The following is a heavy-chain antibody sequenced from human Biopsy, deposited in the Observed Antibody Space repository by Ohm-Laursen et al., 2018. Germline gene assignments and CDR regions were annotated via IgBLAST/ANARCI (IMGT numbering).Heavy chain of an antibody. J-gene: IGHJ4*02. D-gene: IGHD3-16*01. CDR3: ARDLTWGSYFDS. Sequence: SLRLSCAASGFTFSDYYMSGIRQAPGRGLEWVSHISGIGDTTYYADSVKGRFTISRDNSKNSLYLQMNSLRAEDTAVYYCARDLTWGSYFDSWGQGSLVTVSS. CDR1: GFTFSDYY. CDR2: ISGIGDTT. V-gene: IGHV3-11*01.